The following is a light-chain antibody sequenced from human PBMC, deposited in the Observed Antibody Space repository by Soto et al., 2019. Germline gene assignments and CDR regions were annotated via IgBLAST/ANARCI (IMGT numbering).Light chain of an antibody. Sequence: QSVLTQPPSVSGAPGQRVTISCTGSSSNIGAGYEVPWYQQVPGTAPKLLVSGHNNRPAEVPDRFFGSKSGTSASLTITGLLAEDEADYYCQSFDSSLGGSGVFGGGTKLTVL. J-gene: IGLJ3*02. CDR3: QSFDSSLGGSGV. V-gene: IGLV1-40*01. CDR2: GHN. CDR1: SSNIGAGYE.